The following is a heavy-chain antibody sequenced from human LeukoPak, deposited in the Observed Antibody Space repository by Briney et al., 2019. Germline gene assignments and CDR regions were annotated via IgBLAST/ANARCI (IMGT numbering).Heavy chain of an antibody. V-gene: IGHV3-30-3*01. J-gene: IGHJ4*02. D-gene: IGHD3-22*01. CDR2: ISYDGSNE. CDR3: AKDIDSSGYYDY. CDR1: GFTFSGYA. Sequence: GRSLRLSCAASGFTFSGYAMHWVRQAPGKGLEWVAVISYDGSNEYYADSVKGRFTISRDNSKNTLYLQMNSLRAEDTAVYYCAKDIDSSGYYDYWGQGTLVTVSS.